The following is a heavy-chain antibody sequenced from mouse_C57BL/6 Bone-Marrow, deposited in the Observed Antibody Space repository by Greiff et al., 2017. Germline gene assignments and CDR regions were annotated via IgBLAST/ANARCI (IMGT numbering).Heavy chain of an antibody. Sequence: EVKLMESGAELVRPGASVKLSCTASGFNIKDSYMHWVKQRPEQGLEWIGRIDPEDGDTEYAPKFQGKATMTADTSSNTAYLQLSSLTSEDTAVYYCTTVITTVVAWDYFDYWGQGTTLTVSS. D-gene: IGHD1-1*01. J-gene: IGHJ2*01. CDR1: GFNIKDSY. CDR2: IDPEDGDT. CDR3: TTVITTVVAWDYFDY. V-gene: IGHV14-1*01.